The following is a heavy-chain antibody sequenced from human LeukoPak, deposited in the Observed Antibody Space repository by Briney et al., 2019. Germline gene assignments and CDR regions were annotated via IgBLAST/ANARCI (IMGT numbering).Heavy chain of an antibody. CDR1: GFTFSSHW. D-gene: IGHD5-12*01. CDR2: IKEDGSEK. J-gene: IGHJ4*02. V-gene: IGHV3-7*04. CDR3: ARVAYSGYDSIY. Sequence: GGSLRLSCAASGFTFSSHWMNWVRQAPGKGLEWVANIKEDGSEKYYVDSVKGRFTISRDNSKNTLYLQMNSLRAEDTAVYYCARVAYSGYDSIYWGQGTLVTVSS.